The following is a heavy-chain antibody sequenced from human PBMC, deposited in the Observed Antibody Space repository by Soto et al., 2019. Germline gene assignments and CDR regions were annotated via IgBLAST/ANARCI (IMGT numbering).Heavy chain of an antibody. CDR2: ISTGGGST. CDR1: GFTFSTYA. J-gene: IGHJ2*01. Sequence: EVQLLESGGGLVQPGGSLRLSCAASGFTFSTYAMSWVRQAPGKGLEWVSVISTGGGSTYYADSVKGRFIISRDTSKNTLYLQVNTLRADATAVHYCVRSPGVGWENYWYFDLWGRGTLVTVSS. V-gene: IGHV3-23*01. CDR3: VRSPGVGWENYWYFDL. D-gene: IGHD3-10*01.